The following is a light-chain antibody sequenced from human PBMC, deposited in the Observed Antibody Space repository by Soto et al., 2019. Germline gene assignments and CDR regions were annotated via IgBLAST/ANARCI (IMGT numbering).Light chain of an antibody. V-gene: IGLV2-23*02. J-gene: IGLJ2*01. CDR1: SSDVGSYNL. CDR2: DVS. CDR3: CSYAGSSTSVV. Sequence: QSALTQPASVSGSPGQSITISCTGTSSDVGSYNLVSWYQQHPGKAPKLMIYDVSERPSGVSNRFSGSKSGNTASLTISGLQAEDEADYYCCSYAGSSTSVVFGGGTKLTVL.